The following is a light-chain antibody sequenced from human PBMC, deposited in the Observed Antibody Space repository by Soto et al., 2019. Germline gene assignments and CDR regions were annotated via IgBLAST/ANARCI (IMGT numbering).Light chain of an antibody. V-gene: IGKV1-5*01. CDR1: QSISSW. CDR3: QQYNSYPWT. CDR2: GAS. Sequence: DVQMTQSPSTLSPSVGDRVTITCRASQSISSWLAWYQQKPGKAPKLLIYGASSLESGVPLRFSGSGSGTEFTLTISSLQPDDFSTYYCQQYNSYPWTFGHGTKVDIK. J-gene: IGKJ1*01.